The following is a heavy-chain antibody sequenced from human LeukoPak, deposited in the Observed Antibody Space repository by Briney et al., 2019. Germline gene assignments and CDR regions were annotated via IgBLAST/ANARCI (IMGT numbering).Heavy chain of an antibody. J-gene: IGHJ5*02. Sequence: SGPTLVXPTQTLTLTCTFSGFSFSTRGVGVGWIRQPPGKALEWLALLSWNDDKYHSPSLRSRLTITRDTSKNQVVLTMTKMDPVDTATYYCAHRPASGIAALWWFDPWGQGTLVTVSS. CDR2: LSWNDDK. CDR1: GFSFSTRGVG. CDR3: AHRPASGIAALWWFDP. V-gene: IGHV2-5*01. D-gene: IGHD6-25*01.